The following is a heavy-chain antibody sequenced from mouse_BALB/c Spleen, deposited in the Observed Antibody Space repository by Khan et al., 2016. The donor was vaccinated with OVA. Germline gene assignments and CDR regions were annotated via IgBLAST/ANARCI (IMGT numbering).Heavy chain of an antibody. Sequence: EVELVESGGGLVQPGGSRKLSCAASGFTFSTYGMHWVRQAPEKGLEWVAYISGYSSTVYYADTVKGRFTISRDNPKNTLFLQMTSLMSEDTARYYGATSYFYGYYFDYWGPGTTLTVSS. J-gene: IGHJ2*01. V-gene: IGHV5-17*02. D-gene: IGHD1-1*01. CDR1: GFTFSTYG. CDR3: ATSYFYGYYFDY. CDR2: ISGYSSTV.